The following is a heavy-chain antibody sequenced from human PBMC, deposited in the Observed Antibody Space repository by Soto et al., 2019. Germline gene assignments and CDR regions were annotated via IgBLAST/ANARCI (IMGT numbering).Heavy chain of an antibody. D-gene: IGHD2-15*01. V-gene: IGHV3-7*03. Sequence: PGGSLRLSCAASRFTFSGYWMSWVRQAPGKGLEWVANIKQDGGETYYVDSVRGRFTISRDNAKNSLFLQMNNLRAEDTAVYYCARERAKYGGYVDYWGQGTLVTVSS. CDR1: RFTFSGYW. CDR2: IKQDGGET. CDR3: ARERAKYGGYVDY. J-gene: IGHJ4*02.